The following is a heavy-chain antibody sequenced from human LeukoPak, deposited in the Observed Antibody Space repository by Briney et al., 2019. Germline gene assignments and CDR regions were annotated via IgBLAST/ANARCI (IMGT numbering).Heavy chain of an antibody. CDR2: INHSGST. J-gene: IGHJ4*02. Sequence: SGTLSLTCAVYGGSFSGYYWSWIRQPPGKGLEWIGEINHSGSTNYNPSLKSRVTISVDTSKNQFSLKLSSVTAADTAVYYCARGRGVTIFGVVMKPFDYWGQGTLVTVSS. CDR3: ARGRGVTIFGVVMKPFDY. D-gene: IGHD3-3*01. V-gene: IGHV4-34*01. CDR1: GGSFSGYY.